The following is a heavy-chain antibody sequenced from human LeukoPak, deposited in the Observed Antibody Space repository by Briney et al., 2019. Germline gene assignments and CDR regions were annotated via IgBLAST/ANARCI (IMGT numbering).Heavy chain of an antibody. CDR3: ARVNRLYYYDSSGYYYFDY. J-gene: IGHJ4*02. Sequence: ASVKVSCKASGYTFTGYYMHWVRQAPGQGLEWMGWINPNSGGTNYAQKFQGRVTMTRDTSISTAYVELSRLRSDDTAVYYCARVNRLYYYDSSGYYYFDYWGQGTLVTVSS. CDR1: GYTFTGYY. V-gene: IGHV1-2*02. D-gene: IGHD3-22*01. CDR2: INPNSGGT.